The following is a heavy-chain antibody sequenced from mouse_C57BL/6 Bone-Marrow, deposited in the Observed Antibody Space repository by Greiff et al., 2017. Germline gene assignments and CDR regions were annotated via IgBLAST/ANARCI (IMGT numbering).Heavy chain of an antibody. D-gene: IGHD1-1*01. CDR3: ARRPSYYGSSYRAY. J-gene: IGHJ3*01. Sequence: QVQLQQPGAELVKPGASVKMSCKASGYTFTSYWITWVKQRPGQGLEWIGDIYPGSGSTNYNEKFKSKATLTVDTSSSTAYMQLSSLTSEDSAVYYCARRPSYYGSSYRAYWGQGTLVTVSA. V-gene: IGHV1-55*01. CDR2: IYPGSGST. CDR1: GYTFTSYW.